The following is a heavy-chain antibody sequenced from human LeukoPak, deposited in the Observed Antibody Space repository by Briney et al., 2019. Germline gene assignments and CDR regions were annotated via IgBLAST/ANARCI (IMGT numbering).Heavy chain of an antibody. D-gene: IGHD6-19*01. Sequence: GGSLRLSCAASGFTFSSYAMNWVRQAPGKGLEWVSTVTGSGGSTYYADSVKGRFTISRDNSKNTLYLQMNSLGAEDTAVYHCAKDLSSGWYIFDYWGQGTLVTVSS. CDR1: GFTFSSYA. CDR2: VTGSGGST. CDR3: AKDLSSGWYIFDY. J-gene: IGHJ4*02. V-gene: IGHV3-23*01.